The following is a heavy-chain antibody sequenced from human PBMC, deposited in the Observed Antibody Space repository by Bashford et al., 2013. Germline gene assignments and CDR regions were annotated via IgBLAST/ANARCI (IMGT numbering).Heavy chain of an antibody. Sequence: SGGSLRLSCAASGFTFSSYDMHWVRQATGKGLEWVSAIGTAGDTYYPGSVKGRFTISRENAKNSLYLQMNSLRAEDTAVYYCAKDRFEWLLSPFDYWGQGTLVTVSS. V-gene: IGHV3-13*01. D-gene: IGHD3-3*01. CDR2: IGTAGDT. CDR3: AKDRFEWLLSPFDY. CDR1: GFTFSSYD. J-gene: IGHJ4*02.